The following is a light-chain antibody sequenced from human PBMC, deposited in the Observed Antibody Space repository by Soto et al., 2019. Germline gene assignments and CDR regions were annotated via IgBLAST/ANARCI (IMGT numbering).Light chain of an antibody. J-gene: IGKJ1*01. V-gene: IGKV3-15*01. CDR2: AAS. CDR1: QSISRN. CDR3: QQYNSYS. Sequence: EIVMTQSPATLSLSLGERATLSCRASQSISRNLAWYHQRPGQAPRLLIYAASTRATGIPARFSGSGSGTDFTLTISGLQSEDFATYYCQQYNSYSFGQGTKVEIK.